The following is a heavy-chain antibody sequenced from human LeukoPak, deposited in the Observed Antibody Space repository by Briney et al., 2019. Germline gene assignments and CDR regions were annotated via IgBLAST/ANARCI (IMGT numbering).Heavy chain of an antibody. CDR3: ARDYDRQGTGTTRVDP. D-gene: IGHD1-1*01. CDR2: INPNSGGT. V-gene: IGHV1-2*02. Sequence: ASVKVSFKASGYTFTGYYMHWVRQAPGQGLEWMGWINPNSGGTNYAQKFQGRVTMTRDTSISTAYMELSRLRSDDTAVCYCARDYDRQGTGTTRVDPWGQGTLVTVSS. CDR1: GYTFTGYY. J-gene: IGHJ5*02.